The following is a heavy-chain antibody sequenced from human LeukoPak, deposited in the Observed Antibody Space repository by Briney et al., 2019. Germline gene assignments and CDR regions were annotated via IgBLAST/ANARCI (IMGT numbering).Heavy chain of an antibody. V-gene: IGHV3-74*01. CDR2: IYTDGSYT. Sequence: GGSLRLSCAASGFVFSSYWMHWVRQAPGKGLVWVSRIYTDGSYTNYADSVKGRFTISGDNAKNTLSLHMNSLRAEDMAVYYCARGDDESLGHWGQGTLVTVSS. J-gene: IGHJ4*02. CDR1: GFVFSSYW. CDR3: ARGDDESLGH. D-gene: IGHD3-16*01.